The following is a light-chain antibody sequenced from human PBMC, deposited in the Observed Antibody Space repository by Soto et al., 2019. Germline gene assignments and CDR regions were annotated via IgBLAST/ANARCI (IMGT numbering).Light chain of an antibody. CDR3: QQRSNWPGT. Sequence: DIVLTQSPATLSLSPGERATLSCRASQSVRGYLAWYQHKPGQAPRLLIYDASNRATGISARFSGSGSGTDFTLTISSLEPEDFAVYYCQQRSNWPGTFGQGTKVDIK. CDR1: QSVRGY. J-gene: IGKJ2*01. V-gene: IGKV3-11*01. CDR2: DAS.